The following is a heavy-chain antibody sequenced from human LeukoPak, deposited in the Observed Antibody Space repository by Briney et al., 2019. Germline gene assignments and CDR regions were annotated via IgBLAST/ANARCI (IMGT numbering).Heavy chain of an antibody. CDR2: ISAYNGNT. J-gene: IGHJ3*02. Sequence: ATVKVSCKASGYTFTSYGISWVREAPGQGLEWMGWISAYNGNTNYAQHLQGRVSMTTDTSTATTYMELRSLRSDDTALYYCARSGWGSSWSDAFDIWGQGTMVTVSS. V-gene: IGHV1-18*01. CDR1: GYTFTSYG. D-gene: IGHD6-13*01. CDR3: ARSGWGSSWSDAFDI.